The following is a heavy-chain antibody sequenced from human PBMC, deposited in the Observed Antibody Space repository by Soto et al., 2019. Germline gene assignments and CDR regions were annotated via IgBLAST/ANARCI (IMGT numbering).Heavy chain of an antibody. CDR3: AKDHGLTGFDPPQFYFDY. V-gene: IGHV3-23*01. J-gene: IGHJ4*02. CDR1: GFTFSSYA. CDR2: ISGSGGST. D-gene: IGHD7-27*01. Sequence: GGSLRLSCAASGFTFSSYAMSWVRQAPGKGLEWVSAISGSGGSTYYADSVKGRFTISRDNSKNTLYLQMNSLRAEDTAVYYCAKDHGLTGFDPPQFYFDYWGQGTLVTVSS.